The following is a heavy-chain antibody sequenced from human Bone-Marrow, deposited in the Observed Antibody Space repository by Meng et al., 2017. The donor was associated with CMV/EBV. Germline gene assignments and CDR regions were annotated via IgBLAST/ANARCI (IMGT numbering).Heavy chain of an antibody. Sequence: ASVKVSCKASGYTFTGYYMHWVRQAPGQGLEWMGWINPNSGGTNYAQKFQGRVTMTRDTSISTAYMELSRLRSDDTAVYYCARVGGYRSSWYDRHYYYGMDVWGQGTTVTVSS. D-gene: IGHD6-13*01. CDR2: INPNSGGT. CDR1: GYTFTGYY. CDR3: ARVGGYRSSWYDRHYYYGMDV. V-gene: IGHV1-2*02. J-gene: IGHJ6*02.